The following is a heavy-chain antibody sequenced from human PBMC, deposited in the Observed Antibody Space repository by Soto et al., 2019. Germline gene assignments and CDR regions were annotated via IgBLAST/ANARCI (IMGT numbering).Heavy chain of an antibody. D-gene: IGHD3-22*01. J-gene: IGHJ4*02. CDR3: ARAPVPPHYYDSSGYSYYFDY. V-gene: IGHV1-3*01. Sequence: ASVKVSCKASGYTFTSYAMHWVRQAPGQRLEWMGWINAGNGNTKYSQKFQGRVTITRDTSASTAYMELSSLRSEDTAVYYCARAPVPPHYYDSSGYSYYFDYWGQGTLVTVSS. CDR1: GYTFTSYA. CDR2: INAGNGNT.